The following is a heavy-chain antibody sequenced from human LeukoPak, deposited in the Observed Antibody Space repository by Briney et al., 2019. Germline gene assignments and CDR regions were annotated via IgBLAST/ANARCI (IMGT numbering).Heavy chain of an antibody. Sequence: GGSLRLSCAASGFTFSSYSMNWIRQAPGKGLEWVSAISDSGYSTYYADSVKGRFTISRDNSKNTLFLQMNSLRAEDTAVYYCAKETVAAPPIDYWGQGTLVTVSS. CDR2: ISDSGYST. D-gene: IGHD6-19*01. V-gene: IGHV3-23*01. CDR3: AKETVAAPPIDY. CDR1: GFTFSSYS. J-gene: IGHJ4*02.